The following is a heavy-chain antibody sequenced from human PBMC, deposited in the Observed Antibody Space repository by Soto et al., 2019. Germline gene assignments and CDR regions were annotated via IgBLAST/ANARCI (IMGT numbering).Heavy chain of an antibody. D-gene: IGHD2-15*01. V-gene: IGHV3-7*04. Sequence: EVQLVESGGGLVQPGGSLRLSCAASGFTFSSYWMSWVRQAPGKGLEWVANIKQDGSEKYYVDSVKGRFTISRDNAKNSLYLQMNRLRAEDTAVYYCARVVVVIALNYYYMDVWGKGTTVTVSS. J-gene: IGHJ6*03. CDR3: ARVVVVIALNYYYMDV. CDR1: GFTFSSYW. CDR2: IKQDGSEK.